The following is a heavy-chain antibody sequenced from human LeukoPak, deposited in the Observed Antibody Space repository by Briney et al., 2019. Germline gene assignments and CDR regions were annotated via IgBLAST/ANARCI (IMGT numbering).Heavy chain of an antibody. CDR2: ISSSSSNI. D-gene: IGHD6-19*01. CDR3: ARVGRSGWTVDY. V-gene: IGHV3-21*01. Sequence: NSGGSLRLSCAASGFDFSTYSIDWVRQAPGKGLEWVSYISSSSSNIYHADSVKGRFTISRDNAKNSLHLQMNSLRAEDTAVYYCARVGRSGWTVDYWGQGTLVTVSS. J-gene: IGHJ4*02. CDR1: GFDFSTYS.